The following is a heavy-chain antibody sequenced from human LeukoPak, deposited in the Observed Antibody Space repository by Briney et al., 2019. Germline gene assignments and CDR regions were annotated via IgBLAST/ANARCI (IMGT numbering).Heavy chain of an antibody. Sequence: PGGSLRLSCAASGFTFSSYAMHWVRQAPGKGLELVAVISYDGSNKYYADSVKGRFTISRDNSKNTLYLQMNSLGAEDTAVYYCARALLGSSWTGNWFDPWGQGTLVTASS. CDR2: ISYDGSNK. CDR1: GFTFSSYA. J-gene: IGHJ5*02. D-gene: IGHD6-13*01. CDR3: ARALLGSSWTGNWFDP. V-gene: IGHV3-30*04.